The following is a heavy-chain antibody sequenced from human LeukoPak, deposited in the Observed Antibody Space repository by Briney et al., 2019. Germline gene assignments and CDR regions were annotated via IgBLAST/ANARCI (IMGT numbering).Heavy chain of an antibody. D-gene: IGHD6-19*01. Sequence: GASVKVSCKASGYTFTSYYIHWVRQAPGQGLEWMGIITPSVGSTTYAQKFQGRVTMTRDMSSGTVYMELSSLRSEDTAVYYCAKEEGSGQSILSAFVIWGQGTLVTVSS. CDR3: AKEEGSGQSILSAFVI. V-gene: IGHV1-46*01. CDR1: GYTFTSYY. CDR2: ITPSVGST. J-gene: IGHJ3*02.